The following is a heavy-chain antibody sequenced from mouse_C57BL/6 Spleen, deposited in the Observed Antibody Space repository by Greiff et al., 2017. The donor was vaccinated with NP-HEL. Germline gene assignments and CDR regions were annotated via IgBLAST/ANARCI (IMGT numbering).Heavy chain of an antibody. D-gene: IGHD2-5*01. CDR1: GFTFSSYA. J-gene: IGHJ3*01. Sequence: DVQLVESGEGLVKPGGSLKLSCAASGFTFSSYAMSWVRQTPEKRLEWVAYISSGGDYIYYADTVKGRFTISRDNARNTLYLQMSSLKSEDTAMYSCTRHYSNYVWFAYWGQGTLVTVSA. V-gene: IGHV5-9-1*02. CDR3: TRHYSNYVWFAY. CDR2: ISSGGDYI.